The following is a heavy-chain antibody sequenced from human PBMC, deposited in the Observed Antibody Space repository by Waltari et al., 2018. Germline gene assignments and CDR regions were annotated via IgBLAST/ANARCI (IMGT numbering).Heavy chain of an antibody. CDR3: AREGYYYDSSGYYSGAFDI. V-gene: IGHV1-69*10. J-gene: IGHJ3*02. D-gene: IGHD3-22*01. CDR1: GGTFSSYA. CDR2: IIPILRIA. Sequence: QVQLVQSGAEVKKPGSSVKVSCKASGGTFSSYAISWVRQAPGQGLEWMGGIIPILRIANYAQKFQGRVTMTADKATSTAYMELSSLRSEDTAVYYCAREGYYYDSSGYYSGAFDIWGQGTMVTVSS.